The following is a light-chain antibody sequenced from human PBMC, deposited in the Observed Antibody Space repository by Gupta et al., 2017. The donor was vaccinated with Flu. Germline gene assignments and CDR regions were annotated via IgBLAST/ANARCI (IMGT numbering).Light chain of an antibody. Sequence: DTLSLSPGETATLSCETSQSVINNQLAWYRQRPGQAPRLLIYGASSRATGIPDRFSGSGSGTDFTLTISRLEPEDFALYYCQQNGIPPEAFGQGTKLEIK. CDR1: QSVINNQ. V-gene: IGKV3-20*01. CDR2: GAS. J-gene: IGKJ2*01. CDR3: QQNGIPPEA.